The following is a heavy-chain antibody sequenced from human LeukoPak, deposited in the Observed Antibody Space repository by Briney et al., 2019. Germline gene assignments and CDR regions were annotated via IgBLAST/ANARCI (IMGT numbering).Heavy chain of an antibody. V-gene: IGHV4-34*01. CDR3: ARGSNYYDSRGYYGAPPEYFQY. J-gene: IGHJ1*01. CDR2: INHSGSP. CDR1: GGSFSGYY. D-gene: IGHD3-22*01. Sequence: SETMSLTCAVYGGSFSGYYWSWIRQPPGQGLRWIGEINHSGSPNYNPSLKSRVTISVDTSKNQFSLKLSSVTAADTAVYYCARGSNYYDSRGYYGAPPEYFQYWGQGTLVAVSS.